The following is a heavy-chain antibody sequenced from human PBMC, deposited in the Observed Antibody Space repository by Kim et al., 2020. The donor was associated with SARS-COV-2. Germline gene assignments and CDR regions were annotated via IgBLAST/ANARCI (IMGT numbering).Heavy chain of an antibody. J-gene: IGHJ2*01. Sequence: SETLSLTCTVSGGSISSSSYYWGWIRQPPGKGLEWIGSIYYSGSTYYNPSLKSRVTISVDTSKNQFSLKLSSVTAADTAVYYCARLHREGIFGDNWYFDLWGRGTLVTVSS. CDR1: GGSISSSSYY. CDR3: ARLHREGIFGDNWYFDL. V-gene: IGHV4-39*01. D-gene: IGHD3-3*01. CDR2: IYYSGST.